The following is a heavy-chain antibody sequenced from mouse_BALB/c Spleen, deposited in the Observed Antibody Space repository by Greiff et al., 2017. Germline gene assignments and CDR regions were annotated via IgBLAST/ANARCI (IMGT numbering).Heavy chain of an antibody. J-gene: IGHJ4*01. CDR2: ISDGGSYT. D-gene: IGHD2-3*01. CDR1: GFTFSDYY. CDR3: ARNDGSGAMDY. V-gene: IGHV5-4*02. Sequence: EVKLQESGGGLVKPGGSLKLSCAASGFTFSDYYMYWVRQTPEKRLEWVATISDGGSYTYYPDSVKGRFTISRDNAKNNLYLQMSSLKSEDTAMYYCARNDGSGAMDYWGQGTSVTVSS.